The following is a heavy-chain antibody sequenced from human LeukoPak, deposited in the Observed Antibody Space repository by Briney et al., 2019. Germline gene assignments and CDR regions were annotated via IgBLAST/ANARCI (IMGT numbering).Heavy chain of an antibody. CDR1: GGSIRSYH. J-gene: IGHJ6*04. CDR3: ARDRTVAVDTGFYYYGMDV. D-gene: IGHD1-1*01. V-gene: IGHV4-59*01. CDR2: IYHSGST. Sequence: PSETLSLTCTVSGGSIRSYHWSWIRQPPGKGLEWIGYIYHSGSTNYNPSLKSRVTISIDTSKNQFSLKLLSVTAADMAVYYCARDRTVAVDTGFYYYGMDVWGKGTTVTVSS.